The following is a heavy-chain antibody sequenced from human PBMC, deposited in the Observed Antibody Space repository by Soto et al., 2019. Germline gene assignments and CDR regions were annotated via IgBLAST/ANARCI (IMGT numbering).Heavy chain of an antibody. CDR1: GGSFSVYY. V-gene: IGHV4-34*01. J-gene: IGHJ3*02. CDR2: VNHAGSS. CDR3: ARDSTRRGACDI. D-gene: IGHD4-4*01. Sequence: PSETLSLTCAISGGSFSVYYWIWIRQSPEKGLEWPGEVNHAGSSNYNPSLRGRVTISVDTSKNQFSLKLSSVTAADTAVYFCARDSTRRGACDIWGQETMVTVS.